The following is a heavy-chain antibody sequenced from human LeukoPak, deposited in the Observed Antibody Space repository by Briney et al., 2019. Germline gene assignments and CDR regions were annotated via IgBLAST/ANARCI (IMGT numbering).Heavy chain of an antibody. CDR2: INPNSGGT. Sequence: ASVKVSCKASGYTFTGYYMHWVRQAPGQGLEWMGWINPNSGGTNYAQKFQGRVTMTRDTSISTAYMELSRLRSDDTAVYYCARPNWGSYNWFDPWGQGTLVTVSS. CDR1: GYTFTGYY. CDR3: ARPNWGSYNWFDP. V-gene: IGHV1-2*02. J-gene: IGHJ5*02. D-gene: IGHD7-27*01.